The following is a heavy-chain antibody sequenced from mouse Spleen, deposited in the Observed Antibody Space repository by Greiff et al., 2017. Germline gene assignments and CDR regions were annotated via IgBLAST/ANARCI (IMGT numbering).Heavy chain of an antibody. Sequence: QVQLQQSGAELAKPGASVKLSCKASGYTFTSYWMHWVKQRPGQGLEWIGYINPSSGYTKYNQKFKDKATLTADKSSSTAYMQLSSLTYEDSAVYYCAREVYDYDGAMDYWGQGTSVTVSS. J-gene: IGHJ4*01. D-gene: IGHD2-4*01. V-gene: IGHV1-7*01. CDR3: AREVYDYDGAMDY. CDR1: GYTFTSYW. CDR2: INPSSGYT.